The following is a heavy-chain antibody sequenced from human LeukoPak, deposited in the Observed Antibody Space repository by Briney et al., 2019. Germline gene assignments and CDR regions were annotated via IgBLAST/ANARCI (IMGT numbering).Heavy chain of an antibody. J-gene: IGHJ4*02. V-gene: IGHV4-61*02. Sequence: SETLSLTCTVSGGSISSGSYYWSWIRQPAGKGLEWIGRIYTSGSTNYNPSLKSRVTISVDTSKNQFSLKLSSVTAADTAVYYCARDEGESSGYYYEWGQGTLVTVSS. CDR1: GGSISSGSYY. CDR2: IYTSGST. CDR3: ARDEGESSGYYYE. D-gene: IGHD3-22*01.